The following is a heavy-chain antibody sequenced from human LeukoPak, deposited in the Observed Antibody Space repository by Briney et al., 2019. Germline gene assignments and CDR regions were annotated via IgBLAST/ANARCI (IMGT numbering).Heavy chain of an antibody. CDR3: ARDRIAVAGTIFDY. Sequence: ASVKVSCKASGHTFTSYGISWVRQAPGQGLEWMGWISAYNGNTNYAQKLQGRVTMTTDTSTSTAYMELRSLRSDDTAVYYCARDRIAVAGTIFDYWGQGTLVTVSS. CDR2: ISAYNGNT. D-gene: IGHD6-19*01. CDR1: GHTFTSYG. J-gene: IGHJ4*02. V-gene: IGHV1-18*01.